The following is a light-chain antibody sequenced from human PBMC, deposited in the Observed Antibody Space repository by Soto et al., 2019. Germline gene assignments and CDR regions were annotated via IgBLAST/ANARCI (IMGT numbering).Light chain of an antibody. J-gene: IGKJ4*01. CDR3: QQRSNWPPV. CDR2: DAS. CDR1: QSVSTY. V-gene: IGKV3-11*01. Sequence: DIVLTQSPATLSLSPGDRPPLSCRASQSVSTYVTYLAWYQQKPGQAPRLLIYDASNRDTGIPARFSGSGSGTDFTLTISSLEPEDFAVYYCQQRSNWPPVFGGGTKVDIK.